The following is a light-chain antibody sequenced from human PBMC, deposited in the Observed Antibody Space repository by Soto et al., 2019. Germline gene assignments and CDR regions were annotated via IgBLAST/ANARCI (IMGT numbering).Light chain of an antibody. CDR2: GAS. V-gene: IGKV3-20*01. CDR1: QSVGSSY. J-gene: IGKJ2*01. CDR3: QQYGSSPPMYT. Sequence: EIVLTQSPGTLSLSPGERATLSCRASQSVGSSYLAGYQQKPGQAPRLLIYGASSRATGIPDRFSGSGSGTDFTFTISRLESDDYAVYYCQQYGSSPPMYTFGQGTKLEI.